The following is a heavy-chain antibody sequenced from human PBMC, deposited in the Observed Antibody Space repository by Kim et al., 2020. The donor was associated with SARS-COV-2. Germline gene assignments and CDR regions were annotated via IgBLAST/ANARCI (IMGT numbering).Heavy chain of an antibody. CDR2: ISAYNGNT. CDR3: ARDRAWVRKNGAFDI. D-gene: IGHD1-1*01. CDR1: GYTFTSYG. Sequence: ASVKVSCKASGYTFTSYGISWVRQAPGQGLEWMGWISAYNGNTNYAQKLQGRVTMTTDTSTSTAYMELRSLRSDDTAVYYCARDRAWVRKNGAFDIWGQGTMVTVSS. V-gene: IGHV1-18*01. J-gene: IGHJ3*02.